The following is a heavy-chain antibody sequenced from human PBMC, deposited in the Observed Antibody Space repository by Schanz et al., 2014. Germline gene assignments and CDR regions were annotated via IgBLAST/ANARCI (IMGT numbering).Heavy chain of an antibody. CDR1: GFSVSTNY. CDR2: VHPGGST. J-gene: IGHJ3*02. V-gene: IGHV3-53*01. Sequence: EVQLVESGGGLMQPGGSLRLSCAVSGFSVSTNYMSWVRQAPGKGLEWVSFVHPGGSTYYPDSVKGRFTISRDNSKNTLYLQMNSLRAEDTAVYYCAKGRFGELSAFDIWGQGTMVTVSS. D-gene: IGHD3-10*01. CDR3: AKGRFGELSAFDI.